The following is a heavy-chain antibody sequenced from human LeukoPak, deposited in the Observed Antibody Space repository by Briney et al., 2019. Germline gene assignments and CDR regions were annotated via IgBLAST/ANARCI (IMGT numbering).Heavy chain of an antibody. D-gene: IGHD2-15*01. CDR3: ARVLSSSRGPGYYYYGMDV. V-gene: IGHV4-59*01. CDR1: GGSISSYY. CDR2: IYYSGST. Sequence: PSETLSLTCTVSGGSISSYYWSWIRQPPGKGLEWIGYIYYSGSTKYNPSLKSRVTISIDTSKNQFSLKLSSVTAADTAVYYCARVLSSSRGPGYYYYGMDVWGQGTTVTVSS. J-gene: IGHJ6*02.